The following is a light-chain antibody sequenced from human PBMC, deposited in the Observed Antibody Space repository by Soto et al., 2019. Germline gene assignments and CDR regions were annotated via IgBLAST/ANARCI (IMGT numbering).Light chain of an antibody. Sequence: QSVLTQPASVSGSPGQSITISCTGTSSDVGSYNLVSWYQQHPGKAPKLMIYEVNKWPSGVSNRFSGSKSGNTASLTISGLQAEDEVDYYCCSFAGSATWIFGGGTKLTVL. CDR2: EVN. V-gene: IGLV2-23*02. CDR3: CSFAGSATWI. CDR1: SSDVGSYNL. J-gene: IGLJ2*01.